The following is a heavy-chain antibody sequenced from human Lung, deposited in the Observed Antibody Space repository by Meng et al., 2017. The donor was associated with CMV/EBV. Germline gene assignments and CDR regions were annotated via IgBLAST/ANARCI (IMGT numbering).Heavy chain of an antibody. CDR2: INPNSGGT. Sequence: ASVKVSCKASGYTFTGYYMHWVRQAPGQGLEWMGRINPNSGGTNYAQKFQGRVTMTRDTSISTAYMELSRLRSDDTAVYYCARGSFKDGYNRPLGYWGQGTLVTVSS. V-gene: IGHV1-2*06. CDR3: ARGSFKDGYNRPLGY. CDR1: GYTFTGYY. J-gene: IGHJ4*02. D-gene: IGHD5-24*01.